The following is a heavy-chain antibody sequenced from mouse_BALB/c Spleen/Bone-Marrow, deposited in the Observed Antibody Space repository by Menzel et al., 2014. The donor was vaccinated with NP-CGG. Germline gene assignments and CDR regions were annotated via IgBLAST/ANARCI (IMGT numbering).Heavy chain of an antibody. J-gene: IGHJ2*01. V-gene: IGHV3-2*02. D-gene: IGHD4-1*01. CDR1: GYSITSDYA. Sequence: EVQLQQSGPGLVKPSQSLSLTRTVTGYSITSDYAWNWIRQFPGNKLEWMGYISYSGTTSYNPSLKSRISITRDTSKNQFFLQLNSVTTEDTATYYCAKTGTRYYFDYWGQGTTLTVSS. CDR3: AKTGTRYYFDY. CDR2: ISYSGTT.